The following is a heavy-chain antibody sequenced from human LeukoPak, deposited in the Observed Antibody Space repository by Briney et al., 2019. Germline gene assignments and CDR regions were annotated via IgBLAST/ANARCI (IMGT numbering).Heavy chain of an antibody. CDR2: ISGSGVST. V-gene: IGHV3-23*01. D-gene: IGHD6-13*01. CDR1: GFTFNSYA. CDR3: ARDQHSSSWYVVDY. Sequence: GGSLRLSCAASGFTFNSYAMNWVRQAPGKGLEWVSGISGSGVSTSYADSVKGRFTISRDNSKDTLYLQMSGLRADDTAVYYCARDQHSSSWYVVDYWGQGTLATVSS. J-gene: IGHJ4*02.